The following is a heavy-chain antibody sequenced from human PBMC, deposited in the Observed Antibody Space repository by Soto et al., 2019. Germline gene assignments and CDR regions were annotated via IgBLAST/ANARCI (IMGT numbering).Heavy chain of an antibody. CDR1: GFTFSSYG. Sequence: GGSLRLSCAASGFTFSSYGMHWVRQAPGKGLEWVAVISYDGSNKYYADSVKGRFTISRDNSKNTLYLQMNSLRAEDTAVYYCAKVGLELYIWRGYYYYYYGMDVWGQGTTVTVSS. CDR3: AKVGLELYIWRGYYYYYYGMDV. V-gene: IGHV3-30*18. CDR2: ISYDGSNK. D-gene: IGHD1-7*01. J-gene: IGHJ6*02.